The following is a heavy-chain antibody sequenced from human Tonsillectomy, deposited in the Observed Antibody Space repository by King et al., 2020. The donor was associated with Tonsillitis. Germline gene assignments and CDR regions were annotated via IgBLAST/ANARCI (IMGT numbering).Heavy chain of an antibody. CDR2: ISWNSGSI. J-gene: IGHJ3*02. D-gene: IGHD3-3*01. V-gene: IGHV3-9*01. CDR3: AKASRLLWSGGAFDI. CDR1: GFTFDDYA. Sequence: VQLVESGGGLVQPGRSLRLSCEASGFTFDDYAMHWVRQAPGKGLEWVSGISWNSGSIGYADSVKGRFTISRDNAKNSLYLQMNSLRDEDTALYYCAKASRLLWSGGAFDIWGQGTMFTVSS.